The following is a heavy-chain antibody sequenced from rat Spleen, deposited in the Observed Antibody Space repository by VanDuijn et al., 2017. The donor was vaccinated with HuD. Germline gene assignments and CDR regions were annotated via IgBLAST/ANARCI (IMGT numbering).Heavy chain of an antibody. D-gene: IGHD5-1*01. J-gene: IGHJ2*01. V-gene: IGHV2-13*01. CDR3: ARGGGAAFDY. CDR2: IWGNGNA. Sequence: QVQLKESGPGLVQPSQTLSLTCTVSGFSLFSYAVNWVRQPPGKGLEWMGVIWGNGNANYNSVLKSRLSISRDTSKSQVFLKMNRLQTEDTASYYCARGGGAAFDYWGQGVMVTVSS. CDR1: GFSLFSYA.